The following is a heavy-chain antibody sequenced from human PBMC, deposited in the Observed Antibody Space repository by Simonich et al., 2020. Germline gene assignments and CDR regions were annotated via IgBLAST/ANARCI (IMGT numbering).Heavy chain of an antibody. Sequence: QLQLHESGPGLVKPSETLSITCNVFGGSISSSSYDWGWIRQPPGKGLEWIGRIYYCVNTYYNPSLKRRVTISADTSKNQFSLKLSSVTAADTAVYYCARHAGFAFDIWGQGTMVTVSS. CDR3: ARHAGFAFDI. CDR2: IYYCVNT. CDR1: GGSISSSSYD. J-gene: IGHJ3*02. D-gene: IGHD6-13*01. V-gene: IGHV4-39*01.